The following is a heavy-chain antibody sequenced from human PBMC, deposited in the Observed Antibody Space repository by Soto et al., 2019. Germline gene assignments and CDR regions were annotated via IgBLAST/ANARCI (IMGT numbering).Heavy chain of an antibody. Sequence: ASETLSLTCAVSGYSISSGYYWGWIRQPPGKGLEWIGSIYHSGSTYYNPSLKSRVTISVDTSKNQFSLKLSSVTAADTAVYYCATTRGYGDYDGPNWFDPWGQGTLVTVSS. J-gene: IGHJ5*02. CDR1: GYSISSGYY. V-gene: IGHV4-38-2*01. CDR3: ATTRGYGDYDGPNWFDP. CDR2: IYHSGST. D-gene: IGHD4-17*01.